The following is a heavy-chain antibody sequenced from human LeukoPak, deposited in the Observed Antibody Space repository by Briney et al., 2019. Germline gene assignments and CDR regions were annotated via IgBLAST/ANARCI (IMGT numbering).Heavy chain of an antibody. Sequence: GGSLRLSCAASGFTFSNYAMTWVRQAPGKGLEWVSSISGSGVSTYYADSVKGRFTISRDNSKNTLSLQMNSLRAEDTATYYCATAMTTVTTPFDYWGRGTLVTVSS. D-gene: IGHD4-17*01. V-gene: IGHV3-23*01. CDR3: ATAMTTVTTPFDY. CDR1: GFTFSNYA. CDR2: ISGSGVST. J-gene: IGHJ4*02.